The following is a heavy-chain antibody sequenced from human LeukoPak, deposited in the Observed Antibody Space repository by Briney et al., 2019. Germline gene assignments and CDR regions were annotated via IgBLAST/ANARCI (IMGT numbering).Heavy chain of an antibody. CDR1: GYTFTDYY. J-gene: IGHJ4*02. V-gene: IGHV1-2*02. D-gene: IGHD5-12*01. CDR3: ATDGSLAS. CDR2: INSNSGAT. Sequence: ASVNVSYKASGYTFTDYYIQWVRQAPGQGLEWMGWINSNSGATNYAQKFQGSVTMTRDKSISTAYMELTRLGSDDTAVYYCATDGSLASGGRGTLVTASS.